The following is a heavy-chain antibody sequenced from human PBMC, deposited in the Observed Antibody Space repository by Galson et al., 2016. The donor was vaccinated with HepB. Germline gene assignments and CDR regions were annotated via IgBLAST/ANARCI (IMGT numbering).Heavy chain of an antibody. CDR3: ARLPKTGAYFDP. CDR2: IFSTGST. CDR1: GGSVDNYY. V-gene: IGHV4-59*02. J-gene: IGHJ5*02. D-gene: IGHD3-10*01. Sequence: SETLSLTCTVSGGSVDNYYWSWIRRPPGRELQYIGRIFSTGSTEYNPSLKGRVTIPVDKSKTQFSLKLTSMTAADTAVYYCARLPKTGAYFDPWGQGTLVTVSS.